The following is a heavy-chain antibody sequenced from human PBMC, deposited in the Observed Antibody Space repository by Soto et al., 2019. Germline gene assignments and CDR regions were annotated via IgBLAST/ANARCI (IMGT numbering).Heavy chain of an antibody. D-gene: IGHD3-3*01. V-gene: IGHV3-66*01. CDR3: ARDELGGAYDFWH. CDR2: ISSAGGT. Sequence: GSLRLSCAASGITVTNCFMTWVRQAPGKGLEWVSVISSAGGTYYADSVKGRFTISRDNYRNTLYLQMNTLRAEDTAVYYCARDELGGAYDFWHGGQGTLVTVSS. J-gene: IGHJ4*02. CDR1: GITVTNCF.